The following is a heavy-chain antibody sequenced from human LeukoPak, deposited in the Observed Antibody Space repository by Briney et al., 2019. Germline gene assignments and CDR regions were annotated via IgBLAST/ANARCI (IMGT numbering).Heavy chain of an antibody. CDR1: GFTFSSYW. CDR3: ARDARDFWGGYYTATTSGVDY. J-gene: IGHJ4*02. V-gene: IGHV3-7*01. Sequence: QPGGSLRLSCAASGFTFSSYWMSWVRQAPGKGLEWVANIKQDGSEKYYVDSVKGRFTISRDNAKNSLYLQMNSLRAEDTAVYYCARDARDFWGGYYTATTSGVDYWGQGTLVTVSS. CDR2: IKQDGSEK. D-gene: IGHD3-3*01.